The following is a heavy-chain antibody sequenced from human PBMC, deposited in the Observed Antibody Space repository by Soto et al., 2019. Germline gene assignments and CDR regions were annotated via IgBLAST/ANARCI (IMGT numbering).Heavy chain of an antibody. V-gene: IGHV1-46*01. CDR3: ERGAVVVIEDSWFDS. J-gene: IGHJ5*01. Sequence: GASVQACLEAPRGANASYYRRCLQHSPGQGLEWMGIINPSGGSTSYAQKFQGRVTMTRDTSKSTVYMELSSLRSEDTDVYYCERGAVVVIEDSWFDSWGKGTMVTVSS. CDR2: INPSGGST. D-gene: IGHD3-22*01. CDR1: RGANASYY.